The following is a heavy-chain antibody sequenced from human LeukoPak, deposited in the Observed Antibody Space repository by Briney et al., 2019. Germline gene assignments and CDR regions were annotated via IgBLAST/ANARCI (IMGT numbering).Heavy chain of an antibody. V-gene: IGHV3-30*18. CDR2: ISYDGSNK. CDR1: GFTFSSYG. J-gene: IGHJ4*02. D-gene: IGHD6-13*01. CDR3: AKDTDSSSWGLFDY. Sequence: GRSLRLSCAASGFTFSSYGMHWVRQAPGKGLEWVAVISYDGSNKYYADSVKGRFTISRDNSKNTLYLQMNSLRAEDTAVYYCAKDTDSSSWGLFDYWGQGTLVTVSS.